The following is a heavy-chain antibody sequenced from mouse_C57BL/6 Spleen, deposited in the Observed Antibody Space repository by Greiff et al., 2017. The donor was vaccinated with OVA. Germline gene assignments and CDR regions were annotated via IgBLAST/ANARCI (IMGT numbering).Heavy chain of an antibody. CDR2: IYPGDGDT. V-gene: IGHV1-80*01. D-gene: IGHD2-5*01. CDR1: GYAFSSYW. Sequence: QVHVKQSGAELVKPGASVKISCKASGYAFSSYWMNWVKQRPGKGLEWIGQIYPGDGDTNYNGKFKGKATLTADKSSSTAYMQLSSLTSEDSAVYFCYYSNYEVYAMDYWGQGTSVTVSS. J-gene: IGHJ4*01. CDR3: YYSNYEVYAMDY.